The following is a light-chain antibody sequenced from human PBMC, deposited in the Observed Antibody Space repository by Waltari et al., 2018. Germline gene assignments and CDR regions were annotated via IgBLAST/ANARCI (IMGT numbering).Light chain of an antibody. CDR3: QTGGHGTWV. J-gene: IGLJ3*02. V-gene: IGLV4-69*01. Sequence: LLALTCTLVSGHSRNVIAWHPPQPEKGPRYLMMVNGDGSHSKGDKIHERFSGSSPGAEHNLTISSLQSEDEADYYCQTGGHGTWVFGRGTKLTVL. CDR2: VNGDGSH. CDR1: SGHSRNV.